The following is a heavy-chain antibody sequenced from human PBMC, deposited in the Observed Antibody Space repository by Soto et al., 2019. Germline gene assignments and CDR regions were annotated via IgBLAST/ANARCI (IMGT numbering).Heavy chain of an antibody. CDR2: IYYGGTT. CDR1: GGSIRGHY. D-gene: IGHD2-2*01. V-gene: IGHV4-59*08. J-gene: IGHJ6*03. Sequence: QVQLQESGPGLVKPSETLSLTCTRSGGSIRGHYWSWIRQPPGKGLEWIGYIYYGGTTNYNRSLKGRIVLSVDTSKTQYSLKLNSVTAADTAVYYCARHGDCSSISCSYFHYRDVWGKGTTVTVSS. CDR3: ARHGDCSSISCSYFHYRDV.